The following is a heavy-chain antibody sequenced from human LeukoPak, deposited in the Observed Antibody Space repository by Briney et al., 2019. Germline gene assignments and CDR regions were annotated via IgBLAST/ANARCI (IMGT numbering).Heavy chain of an antibody. CDR2: ISYDGSNK. D-gene: IGHD4-17*01. CDR3: ARDLAAFGGDLNWFDP. Sequence: AGGSLRLSCAASGFTFSSHAMHWVREAPGKGLEWVAVISYDGSNKYYADSVKGRFTISRDNAKNSLYLQMNSLRAEDTALYYCARDLAAFGGDLNWFDPWGQGTLVTVSS. V-gene: IGHV3-30-3*01. CDR1: GFTFSSHA. J-gene: IGHJ5*02.